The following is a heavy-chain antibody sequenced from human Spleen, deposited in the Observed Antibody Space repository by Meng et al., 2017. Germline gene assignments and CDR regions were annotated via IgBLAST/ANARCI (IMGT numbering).Heavy chain of an antibody. CDR3: ARGPTTMAHDFDY. CDR1: GGSFSDYY. D-gene: IGHD5-24*01. CDR2: INHSGST. Sequence: QVQLQQWGAGLLKPSETLSLPCVVSGGSFSDYYWSWIRQPPGKGLEWIGEINHSGSTNYNPSLESRATISVDTSQNNLFLKLSSVTAADSAVYYCARGPTTMAHDFDYWGQGTLVTVSS. J-gene: IGHJ4*02. V-gene: IGHV4-34*01.